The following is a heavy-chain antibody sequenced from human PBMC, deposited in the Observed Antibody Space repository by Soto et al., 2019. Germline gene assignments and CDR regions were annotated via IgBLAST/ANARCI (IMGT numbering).Heavy chain of an antibody. CDR3: ARDFAWAFHY. D-gene: IGHD1-26*01. V-gene: IGHV3-48*02. Sequence: EVQPVESGGGLVQPGGSLRLSCVASGFTFSSYSMNWVRQAPGKGLEWVSYISTNSRTIHYADSVKGRFTISRDNAKNSLYLQMNSLRDEDTAVYYCARDFAWAFHYWGQGTLLTVSP. CDR1: GFTFSSYS. J-gene: IGHJ4*02. CDR2: ISTNSRTI.